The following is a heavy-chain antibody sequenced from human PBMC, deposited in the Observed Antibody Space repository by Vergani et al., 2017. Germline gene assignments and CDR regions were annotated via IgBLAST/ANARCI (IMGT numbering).Heavy chain of an antibody. J-gene: IGHJ4*02. CDR1: GFPLSNYD. CDR3: AKLFRGWGFDY. D-gene: IGHD3-16*01. V-gene: IGHV3-30*02. Sequence: QVQLVESGGGVVQRGGSLRLSCATSGFPLSNYDMQWIRQGPGKGLEFVAFIQFDGSNQYYADSVKGRFTLSRDFSKNTLYLQMNSLRTDDTATYYCAKLFRGWGFDYWGQGTQVIVSS. CDR2: IQFDGSNQ.